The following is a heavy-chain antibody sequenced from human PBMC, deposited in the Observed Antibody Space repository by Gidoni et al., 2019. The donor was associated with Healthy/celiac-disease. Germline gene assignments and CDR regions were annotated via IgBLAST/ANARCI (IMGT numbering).Heavy chain of an antibody. Sequence: QVQLQESGPGLVKPSETLSLTCAVSGYPIRSGYYWGWIRQPPGKGLEWIGSIYHSGSTYYNPSRKSRVTISVDTSKNQFSLKLSSVTAADTAVYYCARENGDSSSDWFDPWGQGTLVTVSS. V-gene: IGHV4-38-2*02. J-gene: IGHJ5*02. CDR1: GYPIRSGYY. CDR2: IYHSGST. CDR3: ARENGDSSSDWFDP. D-gene: IGHD6-13*01.